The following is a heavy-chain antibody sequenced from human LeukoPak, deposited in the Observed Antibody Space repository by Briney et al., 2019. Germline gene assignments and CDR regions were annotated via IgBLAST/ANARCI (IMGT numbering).Heavy chain of an antibody. Sequence: GGSLRLSCAAAGFTFSSYWMSWVRQAAGEGLEWVANIKQDGSEKYYVDSVKGRFTISRDNAKNSLYPQMSSLRAEDTAVYYCARDMSYGFDMWGQGTMVTVSS. CDR2: IKQDGSEK. V-gene: IGHV3-7*01. CDR3: ARDMSYGFDM. J-gene: IGHJ3*02. D-gene: IGHD3-10*02. CDR1: GFTFSSYW.